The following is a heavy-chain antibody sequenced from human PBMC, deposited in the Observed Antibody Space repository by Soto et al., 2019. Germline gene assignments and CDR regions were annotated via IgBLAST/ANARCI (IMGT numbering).Heavy chain of an antibody. Sequence: SETLSLTCTVSGGSISSGGYYWSWIRQHPGKGLEWIGYIYYSGSTYYIPSLKSRVTISVDTSKNHFSLKLSSVIAADTALYYCARDRVLWFGESHHDAFDIWGQGTMVTVSS. D-gene: IGHD3-10*01. CDR1: GGSISSGGYY. J-gene: IGHJ3*02. CDR2: IYYSGST. CDR3: ARDRVLWFGESHHDAFDI. V-gene: IGHV4-31*03.